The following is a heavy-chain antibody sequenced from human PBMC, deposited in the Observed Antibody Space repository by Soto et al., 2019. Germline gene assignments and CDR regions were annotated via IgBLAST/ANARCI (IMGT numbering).Heavy chain of an antibody. CDR1: GYTFTTYS. CDR2: MNPLNGDT. CDR3: ARGNSGAFDI. Sequence: QVQLVQSGAEVKKPGASVKGSCKASGYTFTTYSMHWVRQAPGQRLEWMGWMNPLNGDTKYSQRFQGRLTIIRDTSASTAYMELSSLRSEDTAIYYCARGNSGAFDIWGQGTMVTVSS. D-gene: IGHD6-19*01. J-gene: IGHJ3*02. V-gene: IGHV1-3*01.